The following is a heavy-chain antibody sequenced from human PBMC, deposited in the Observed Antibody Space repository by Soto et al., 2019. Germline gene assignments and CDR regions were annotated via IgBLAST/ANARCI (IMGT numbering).Heavy chain of an antibody. D-gene: IGHD3-10*01. CDR2: IYHSGST. J-gene: IGHJ4*02. Sequence: SETLSLTCAVSGGSISSGGYSWSWIRQPPGKGLEWIGYIYHSGSTYYNPSLKSRVTISVDRSKNQFSLKLSSVTAADTAVYYCARDPITMVRGVIIMSLGFDYWGQGTLVTVSS. V-gene: IGHV4-30-2*01. CDR1: GGSISSGGYS. CDR3: ARDPITMVRGVIIMSLGFDY.